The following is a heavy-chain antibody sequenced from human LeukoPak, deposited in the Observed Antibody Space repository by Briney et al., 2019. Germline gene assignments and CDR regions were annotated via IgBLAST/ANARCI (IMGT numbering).Heavy chain of an antibody. CDR3: ARDLTDPPYYYYYIDV. J-gene: IGHJ6*03. Sequence: GGSLRLSCAASGFTFSNFNMNWVRQAPWKRQESVSCISSSGYSIYYADSVKGRFTISRDNAKNSLYLQMNSLRAEDTAVYYCARDLTDPPYYYYYIDVWGKGTTVTISS. CDR2: ISSSGYSI. V-gene: IGHV3-21*01. CDR1: GFTFSNFN.